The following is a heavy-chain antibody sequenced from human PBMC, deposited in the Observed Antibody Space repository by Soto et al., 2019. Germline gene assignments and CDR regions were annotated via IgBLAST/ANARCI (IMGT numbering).Heavy chain of an antibody. D-gene: IGHD2-8*01. CDR3: ARSNIVLMVYPTDYYGMDV. J-gene: IGHJ6*02. V-gene: IGHV1-69*13. CDR1: GGTFSSYA. CDR2: IIPIFGTA. Sequence: ASVKVSCKASGGTFSSYAISWVRQAPGQGLEWMGGIIPIFGTANYAQKFQGRVTITADESTSTAYMELSSLRSEDTAVYYCARSNIVLMVYPTDYYGMDVWGQGTTVTVSS.